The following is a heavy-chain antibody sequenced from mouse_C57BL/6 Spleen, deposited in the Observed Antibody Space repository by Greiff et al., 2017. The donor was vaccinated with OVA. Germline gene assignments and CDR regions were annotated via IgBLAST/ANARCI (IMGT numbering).Heavy chain of an antibody. D-gene: IGHD2-4*01. J-gene: IGHJ4*01. CDR3: ARPIYYDYDDAMDY. V-gene: IGHV1-80*01. CDR1: GYAFSSYW. CDR2: IYPGDGDT. Sequence: QVQLQQSGAELVKPGASVKISCKASGYAFSSYWMNWVKQRPGQGLEWIGQIYPGDGDTNYNGKFKGKATLTADKSSSTAYMQLSSLTSEDSAVYFCARPIYYDYDDAMDYWGQGTSVTVSS.